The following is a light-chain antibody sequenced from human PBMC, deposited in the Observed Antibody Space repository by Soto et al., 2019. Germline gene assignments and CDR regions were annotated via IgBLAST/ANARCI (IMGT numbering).Light chain of an antibody. CDR2: GAS. J-gene: IGKJ4*01. V-gene: IGKV3-15*01. CDR3: QQYNNWLALT. CDR1: QSVSSN. Sequence: EIVMTQSPAAQSVSPGERATLSCRASQSVSSNLARYQQKPGQAPRLLIYGASTRATGIPARFSGSGSGTEFTLTISSLQSEDFAVYYCQQYNNWLALTFGGGTKVDIK.